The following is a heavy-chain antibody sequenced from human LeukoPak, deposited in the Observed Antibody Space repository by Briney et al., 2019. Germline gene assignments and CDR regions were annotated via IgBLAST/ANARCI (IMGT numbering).Heavy chain of an antibody. Sequence: SETLSLTCAVYGGSFSGYYWSWIRQPPGKGLEWIGEINHSGSTNYNPSLKSRVTISVDTSKNQFSLKLSSVTAADTAVYYCARHAMRWLQSLPHFDYWGQGTLVTVSS. CDR3: ARHAMRWLQSLPHFDY. J-gene: IGHJ4*02. CDR1: GGSFSGYY. CDR2: INHSGST. V-gene: IGHV4-34*01. D-gene: IGHD5-24*01.